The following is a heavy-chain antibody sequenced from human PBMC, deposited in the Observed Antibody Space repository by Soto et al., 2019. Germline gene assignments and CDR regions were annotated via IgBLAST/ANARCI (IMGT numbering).Heavy chain of an antibody. J-gene: IGHJ6*02. CDR3: AREWAGGVMGYYYNGMDV. CDR1: GFTFSRYW. Sequence: EVQLVESGGGLVQPGGSLRLSCTASGFTFSRYWMHWFRQAPGKGLVWVSRINSDGSSINYADSVKGRFTISRDNAKNTLYLQMDSLRAEDTAVYYCAREWAGGVMGYYYNGMDVWGQGTTVTVSS. D-gene: IGHD3-16*01. CDR2: INSDGSSI. V-gene: IGHV3-74*01.